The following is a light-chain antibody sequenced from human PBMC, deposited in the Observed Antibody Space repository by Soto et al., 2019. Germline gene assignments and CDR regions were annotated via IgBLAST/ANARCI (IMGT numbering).Light chain of an antibody. Sequence: DIQMTQSPSSLSASVGDRVTITCRASQRISNYLNWYQQKPGKAPNLLIYAASSLQSGVPSRFSGSGSGTDFTLTIRGLQREDFATYYCQQSYTMPPTFGPGTKVDIK. V-gene: IGKV1-39*01. J-gene: IGKJ3*01. CDR2: AAS. CDR3: QQSYTMPPT. CDR1: QRISNY.